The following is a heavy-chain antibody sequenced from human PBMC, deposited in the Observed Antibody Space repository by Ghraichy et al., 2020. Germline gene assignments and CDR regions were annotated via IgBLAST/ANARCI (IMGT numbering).Heavy chain of an antibody. CDR1: GESFNGYY. D-gene: IGHD3-16*01. CDR2: VHYSGNT. J-gene: IGHJ6*02. CDR3: ARGPWGREGYYGVSYGMDV. Sequence: SQTLSLTCAVHGESFNGYYWTWIRQPPGKGLEWIGEVHYSGNTNYDPSLRSRVTISVDTSKKEFSLRLNAVTAADTALYYCARGPWGREGYYGVSYGMDVWGQGTTVTVSS. V-gene: IGHV4-34*01.